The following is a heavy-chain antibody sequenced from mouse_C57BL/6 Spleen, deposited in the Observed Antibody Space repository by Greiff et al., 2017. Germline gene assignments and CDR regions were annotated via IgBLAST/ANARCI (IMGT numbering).Heavy chain of an antibody. Sequence: VQLQQSGAELVKPGASVKLSCKASGYTFTKYTIHWVKQRSGQGLAWIGWFDPGSGSKKYNEKFKDKATFTSDNSSSTVYMELSRLTSEDSAVYFCARHYDGYYFFAYWGQGTLVTVSA. CDR1: GYTFTKYT. CDR3: ARHYDGYYFFAY. V-gene: IGHV1-62-2*01. CDR2: FDPGSGSK. J-gene: IGHJ3*01. D-gene: IGHD2-3*01.